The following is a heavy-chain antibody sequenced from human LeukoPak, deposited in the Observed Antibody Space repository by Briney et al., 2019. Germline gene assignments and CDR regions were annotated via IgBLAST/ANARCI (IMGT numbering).Heavy chain of an antibody. CDR1: GGSISSYY. D-gene: IGHD6-13*01. Sequence: SETLSLTCAVSGGSISSYYWSWIRQPPGKGLEWIGYIYYSGSTNYNPSLKSRVTISVDTSKNQFSLKLSSVTAADTAVYYCARGGASSWRFAFDYWGQGTLVTVSS. V-gene: IGHV4-59*01. CDR3: ARGGASSWRFAFDY. CDR2: IYYSGST. J-gene: IGHJ4*02.